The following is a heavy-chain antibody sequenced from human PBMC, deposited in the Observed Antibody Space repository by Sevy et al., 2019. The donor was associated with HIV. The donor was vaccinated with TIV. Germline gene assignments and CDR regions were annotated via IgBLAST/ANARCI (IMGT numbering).Heavy chain of an antibody. V-gene: IGHV3-33*01. J-gene: IGHJ6*02. D-gene: IGHD3-10*01. CDR3: AGSGTYYYGSGLYYYYGMDV. CDR2: IWYDGSNK. CDR1: GFTFSSYG. Sequence: GGSLRLSCAASGFTFSSYGMHWVRQAPGKGLEWVAVIWYDGSNKYYADSVKGRFTISRDNSKNTLYLQMNSLRAEDTAVYYGAGSGTYYYGSGLYYYYGMDVWGQGTTVTVSS.